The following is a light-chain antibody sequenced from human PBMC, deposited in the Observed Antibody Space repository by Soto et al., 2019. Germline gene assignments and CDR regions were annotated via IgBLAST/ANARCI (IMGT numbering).Light chain of an antibody. CDR3: FSFTTISTHV. Sequence: QSALTQPASLSGSPGQSITISCTVTSSDIGAYDYVSWFQQHPGKAPKLMISEVNNRPSGVSNRFSGSKSGNTAYLTISGLQVEDEAEYFCFSFTTISTHVFGTGTKVTVL. CDR1: SSDIGAYDY. CDR2: EVN. J-gene: IGLJ1*01. V-gene: IGLV2-14*01.